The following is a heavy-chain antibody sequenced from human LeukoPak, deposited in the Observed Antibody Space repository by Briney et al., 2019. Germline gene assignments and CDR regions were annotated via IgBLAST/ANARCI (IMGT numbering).Heavy chain of an antibody. D-gene: IGHD6-19*01. CDR1: GFSFSSNC. CDR3: ATGGAVAGRFAY. CDR2: IEEDGNEI. Sequence: GGSPRLSCAVSGFSFSSNCMSWVRQAPGKGLEWVAKIEEDGNEIYYVDSVKGRFTISRDNTENSLFLQMNSLRAEDTAVYYCATGGAVAGRFAYWGQGTLVTVSS. J-gene: IGHJ4*02. V-gene: IGHV3-7*01.